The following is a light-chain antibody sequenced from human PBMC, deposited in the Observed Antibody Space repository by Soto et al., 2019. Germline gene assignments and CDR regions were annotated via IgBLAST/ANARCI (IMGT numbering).Light chain of an antibody. J-gene: IGKJ4*01. Sequence: DIVMTQSPDSLAVSLGERATINCKSSQSVLYNSDNKNYLAWYQQKAGQPPKLLIYWASTRDSGVPDRFSGSGSGADFTLTISNLQAEDVAVYSCQQYYTTLSFGGGTKVEIK. CDR3: QQYYTTLS. V-gene: IGKV4-1*01. CDR1: QSVLYNSDNKNY. CDR2: WAS.